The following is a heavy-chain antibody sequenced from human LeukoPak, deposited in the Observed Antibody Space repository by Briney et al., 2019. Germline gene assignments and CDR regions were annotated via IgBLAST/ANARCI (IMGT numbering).Heavy chain of an antibody. CDR1: GFTFSNYW. CDR2: IQQHGSET. CDR3: ARDFAAADASAFDI. V-gene: IGHV3-7*01. J-gene: IGHJ3*02. D-gene: IGHD6-13*01. Sequence: PGGSLRLSCEGSGFTFSNYWMSWVRQAPGKGLEWVANIQQHGSETYYGDSVKGRFTISRDNAKNSLYLQMNSLRAEDTAVYYCARDFAAADASAFDIWGQGTMVTVSS.